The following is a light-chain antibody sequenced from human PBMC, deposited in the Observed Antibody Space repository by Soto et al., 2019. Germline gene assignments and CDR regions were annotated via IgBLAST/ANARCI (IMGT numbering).Light chain of an antibody. Sequence: QSALTQPASVSGSPGQSITISCTGTSSDVGSYNLVSWYQHHPGKAPKLMIYEGSNRPSGVSTRFSGSKSGNTASLTISGLQAEDEADYSCSSYAGAVVFGGGTKLTVL. J-gene: IGLJ2*01. CDR3: SSYAGAVV. CDR1: SSDVGSYNL. V-gene: IGLV2-23*01. CDR2: EGS.